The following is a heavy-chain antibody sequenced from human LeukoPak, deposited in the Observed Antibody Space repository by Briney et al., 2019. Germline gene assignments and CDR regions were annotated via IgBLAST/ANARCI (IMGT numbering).Heavy chain of an antibody. CDR1: GGSISSGGYS. Sequence: SETLSLTCAVSGGSISSGGYSWSWIRQPPGKGLEWIGYIYHSGSTYYNPSLKSRVTISVDRSKNQFSLKLSSVTAADTAVYYCARGALWFGESKPLDIWGQGTMVTVSS. J-gene: IGHJ3*02. CDR3: ARGALWFGESKPLDI. D-gene: IGHD3-10*01. V-gene: IGHV4-30-2*01. CDR2: IYHSGST.